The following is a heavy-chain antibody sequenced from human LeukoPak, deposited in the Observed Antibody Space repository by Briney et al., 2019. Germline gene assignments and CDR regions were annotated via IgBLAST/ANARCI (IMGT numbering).Heavy chain of an antibody. J-gene: IGHJ4*02. CDR1: SVSFSTYS. D-gene: IGHD1-20*01. V-gene: IGHV3-21*01. Sequence: GSLRLSRDAKSVSFSTYSMPGVRQPPGKGLEWVSSISGTGSYIYYADSVKGRFTISRNNAKNSLNLQMNSLRVEDTALYYCARAYNWNEDFDFWGQGTLVTVSS. CDR2: ISGTGSYI. CDR3: ARAYNWNEDFDF.